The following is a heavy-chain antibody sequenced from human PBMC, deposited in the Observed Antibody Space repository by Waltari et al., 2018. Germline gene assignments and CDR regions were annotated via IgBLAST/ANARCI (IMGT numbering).Heavy chain of an antibody. Sequence: EMQLVESGGGLVQPGWSLRLSCASSGFTVSSTYMIWVRQAPGKGLEWVSVLYSTGDTHYAGSVKGRLTISRDDSKNTLYLQMNSLRAEDTAVYYCARGPRYCSSTSCSDYFDYWGQGTLVTVSS. CDR2: LYSTGDT. D-gene: IGHD2-2*01. V-gene: IGHV3-66*01. CDR1: GFTVSSTY. CDR3: ARGPRYCSSTSCSDYFDY. J-gene: IGHJ4*02.